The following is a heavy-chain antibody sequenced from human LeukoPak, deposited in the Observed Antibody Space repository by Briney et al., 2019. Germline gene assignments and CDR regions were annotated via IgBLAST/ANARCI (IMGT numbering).Heavy chain of an antibody. V-gene: IGHV4-59*01. CDR3: ARDRFGYSYGLGYYYYSMDV. J-gene: IGHJ6*02. CDR1: GGSISNYY. CDR2: ISYTGAI. D-gene: IGHD5-18*01. Sequence: SETLSLTCTVSGGSISNYYWSWIRQPPGNGLEWIGYISYTGAINYNPSLKSRVTLSLDTSENQFSLKLSSVTAADTAVYYCARDRFGYSYGLGYYYYSMDVWGQGTTVTVSS.